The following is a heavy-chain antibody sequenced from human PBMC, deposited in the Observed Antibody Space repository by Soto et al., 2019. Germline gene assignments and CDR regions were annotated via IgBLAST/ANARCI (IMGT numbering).Heavy chain of an antibody. D-gene: IGHD3-10*01. CDR1: GFTFSSYS. V-gene: IGHV3-21*01. CDR3: ARSSGRQTVDAFDI. Sequence: GGSLRLSCAASGFTFSSYSMNWVRQAPGKGLEWVSSISSSSSYIYYADSVKGRFTISRDNAKNSLYLQMNSLRAEDTAVYYCARSSGRQTVDAFDIWGQGTMVTVSS. J-gene: IGHJ3*02. CDR2: ISSSSSYI.